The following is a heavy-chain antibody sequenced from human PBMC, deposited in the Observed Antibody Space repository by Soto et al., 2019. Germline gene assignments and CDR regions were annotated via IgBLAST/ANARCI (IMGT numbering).Heavy chain of an antibody. CDR3: ARDEAYKWNDGDWFDP. V-gene: IGHV1-18*01. D-gene: IGHD1-1*01. J-gene: IGHJ5*02. Sequence: QVQLVQSGAEVKKPGASVKVSCKASGYTFTSYGISWVRQASGQGLEWMGWISAYNGNTKYAQKLQGRVTMTTDTSTSTAYMELRSLRSDDTAVYYCARDEAYKWNDGDWFDPWGQGTLVTVSS. CDR2: ISAYNGNT. CDR1: GYTFTSYG.